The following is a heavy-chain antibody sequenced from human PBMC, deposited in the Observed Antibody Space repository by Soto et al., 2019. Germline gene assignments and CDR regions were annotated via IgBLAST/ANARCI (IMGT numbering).Heavy chain of an antibody. J-gene: IGHJ4*02. CDR3: GWQWGRVDY. CDR2: IYSGGST. D-gene: IGHD7-27*01. CDR1: GFTVSSNY. V-gene: IGHV3-66*04. Sequence: EVQLVESGGGLVQPGGSLRLSCAASGFTVSSNYMSWVRQAPGKGLEWVSVIYSGGSTYYADSVKGRFTISRDNSKNTLYLQMTSLRAGDTAVDYGGWQWGRVDYWGQGTLVTVSS.